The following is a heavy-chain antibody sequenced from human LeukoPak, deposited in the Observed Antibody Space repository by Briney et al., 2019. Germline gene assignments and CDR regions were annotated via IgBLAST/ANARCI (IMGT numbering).Heavy chain of an antibody. J-gene: IGHJ6*03. CDR1: GYTFTGYY. CDR3: AGTITMVRGVITAYYYYYYMDV. Sequence: GASVKVSCKASGYTFTGYYMHWVRQAPGQGLEWIGRINPNSGGTNYAQKFQGRVTITRDTSISTASMELSRLRSDDTAVYYCAGTITMVRGVITAYYYYYYMDVWGKGTTVTVSS. V-gene: IGHV1-2*06. D-gene: IGHD3-10*01. CDR2: INPNSGGT.